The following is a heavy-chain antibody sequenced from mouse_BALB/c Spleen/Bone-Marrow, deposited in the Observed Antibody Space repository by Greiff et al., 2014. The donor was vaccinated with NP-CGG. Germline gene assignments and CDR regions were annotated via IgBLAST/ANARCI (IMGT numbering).Heavy chain of an antibody. J-gene: IGHJ4*01. V-gene: IGHV14-3*02. Sequence: EVQLQQSGAELVKPGASVKLSCTASGFNIKDTYMHWVKQRPEQGLEWIGRIDPANGNTKYDPKFQGKATITADTSSNTAYLQLSSLTSEETAVYYCARWEYYAMDYWGQGTSVTVSS. CDR1: GFNIKDTY. D-gene: IGHD4-1*01. CDR2: IDPANGNT. CDR3: ARWEYYAMDY.